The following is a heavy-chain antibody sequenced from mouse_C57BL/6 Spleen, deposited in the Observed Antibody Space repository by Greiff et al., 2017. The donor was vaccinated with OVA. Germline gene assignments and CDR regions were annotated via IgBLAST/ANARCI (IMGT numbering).Heavy chain of an antibody. J-gene: IGHJ2*01. CDR1: GFTFSDYG. V-gene: IGHV5-17*01. Sequence: EVMLVESGGGLVKPGGSLKLSCAASGFTFSDYGMHWVRQAPEKGLEWVAYISSGSSTIYYADTVKGRFTISRDNAKNTLFLQMTSLRSEDTAMYYCARSRGGNYYFDYWGQGTTLTVSS. CDR2: ISSGSSTI. D-gene: IGHD2-1*01. CDR3: ARSRGGNYYFDY.